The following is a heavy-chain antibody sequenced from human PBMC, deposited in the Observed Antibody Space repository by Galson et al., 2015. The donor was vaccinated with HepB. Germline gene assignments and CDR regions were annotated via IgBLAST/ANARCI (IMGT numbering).Heavy chain of an antibody. J-gene: IGHJ6*02. D-gene: IGHD1-7*01. Sequence: SVKVSCKASGGTFGSYAISWVRQAPGQGLEWMGGIIPIFGTANYAQKFKGRVTITADESTSTAYMELSSLRSEDTAVYYCARVWNYKEVRHRNYYYYGMDVWGQGTTVTVSS. V-gene: IGHV1-69*13. CDR2: IIPIFGTA. CDR3: ARVWNYKEVRHRNYYYYGMDV. CDR1: GGTFGSYA.